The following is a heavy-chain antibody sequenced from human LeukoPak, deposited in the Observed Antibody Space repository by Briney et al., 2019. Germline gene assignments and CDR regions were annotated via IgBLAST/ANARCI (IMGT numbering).Heavy chain of an antibody. J-gene: IGHJ4*02. CDR1: GGSLTNYY. Sequence: SETLSLTCSVSGGSLTNYYWGWIRQPPGKGLEFIGYIHSDGTTNYDSSLQSRVAISLDTSKIQFSPRLYSVTAAATALYFCARLNCRGGEDLHFDSWGQGTLVTVSS. V-gene: IGHV4-4*09. D-gene: IGHD3-16*01. CDR3: ARLNCRGGEDLHFDS. CDR2: IHSDGTT.